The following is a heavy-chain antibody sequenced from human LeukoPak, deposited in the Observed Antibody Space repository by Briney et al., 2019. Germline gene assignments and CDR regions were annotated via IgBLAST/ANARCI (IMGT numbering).Heavy chain of an antibody. CDR1: GFTFSSYA. J-gene: IGHJ4*02. CDR3: AKDSWLDSGSYSFFAY. CDR2: ISGSGGST. V-gene: IGHV3-23*01. Sequence: GGSLRLSCAASGFTFSSYAMSWVRQAPGKGLEWVSAISGSGGSTYYADSVKGRFTISRDNSKNTLYLQMNSLRAEDTAVYYCAKDSWLDSGSYSFFAYWGQGTLVTVSS. D-gene: IGHD1-26*01.